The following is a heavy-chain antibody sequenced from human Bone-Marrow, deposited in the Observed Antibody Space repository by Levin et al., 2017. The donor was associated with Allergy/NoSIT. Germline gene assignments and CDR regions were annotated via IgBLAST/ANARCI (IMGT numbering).Heavy chain of an antibody. CDR2: IYWDDDK. D-gene: IGHD2-2*01. CDR1: GFSLNTTGVG. CDR3: AHQRTTGDGYCGSPPCHQQYDY. J-gene: IGHJ4*02. V-gene: IGHV2-5*02. Sequence: SGPTLVKPTQTLTLTCSFSGFSLNTTGVGVGWLRQPPGKALQWLALIYWDDDKRYSPPLQTRLTVTKDASKNQVVLTMTDMDPVDTATYYCAHQRTTGDGYCGSPPCHQQYDYWGLGTLVTVSS.